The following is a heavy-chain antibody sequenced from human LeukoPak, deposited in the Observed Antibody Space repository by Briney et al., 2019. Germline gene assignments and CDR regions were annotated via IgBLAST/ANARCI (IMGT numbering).Heavy chain of an antibody. V-gene: IGHV3-30*18. CDR1: GFTFSSYG. CDR3: AKEDSGFFDY. CDR2: ISYDGSNK. Sequence: PGGSLRLSCAASGFTFSSYGMHWVRQAPGKGLEWVAVISYDGSNKYYADSVKGRFTISRDNSKNTQYLQMNSLRAEDTAVYYCAKEDSGFFDYWGQGTLVTVSS. J-gene: IGHJ4*02. D-gene: IGHD5-12*01.